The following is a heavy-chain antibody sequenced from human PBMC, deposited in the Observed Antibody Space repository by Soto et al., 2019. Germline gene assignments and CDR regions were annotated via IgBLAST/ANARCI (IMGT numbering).Heavy chain of an antibody. V-gene: IGHV3-30*03. CDR2: VSYDGSNK. D-gene: IGHD4-17*01. J-gene: IGHJ6*02. Sequence: GSLRLSCAASGLIFSSYGIHWVRQAPDKGLEWVASVSYDGSNKYYADSVKGRFTISRDNSKNTLYLQMNSLRAEDTAVYYCARQLTVTKYYYYGMDVWGQGTTVTVS. CDR1: GLIFSSYG. CDR3: ARQLTVTKYYYYGMDV.